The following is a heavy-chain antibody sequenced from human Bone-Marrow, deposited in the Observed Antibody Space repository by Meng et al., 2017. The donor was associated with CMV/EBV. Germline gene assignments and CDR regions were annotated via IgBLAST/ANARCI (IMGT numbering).Heavy chain of an antibody. CDR3: ARSSKWGDGMDF. D-gene: IGHD7-27*01. CDR1: GGTFSSYA. J-gene: IGHJ6*02. CDR2: IIPIFGTA. Sequence: SVKVSCKASGGTFSSYAISWVRQAPGQGLEWMGGIIPIFGTANYAQKFQGRVTITTDESTSTAYMELSSLRSEDTAVYYCARSSKWGDGMDFWGQGTTVTVSS. V-gene: IGHV1-69*05.